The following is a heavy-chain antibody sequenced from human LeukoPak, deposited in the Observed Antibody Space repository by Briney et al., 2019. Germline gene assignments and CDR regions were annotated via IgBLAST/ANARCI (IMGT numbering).Heavy chain of an antibody. J-gene: IGHJ6*03. CDR3: AREPHHYMDV. CDR2: INPNSGGT. Sequence: GASVKVSCKASGYTFTGYDMHLVLQGPGQGLEWMGWINPNSGGTNYAQKFQRRVTMTRDTSISTAYMELSRLRSDDTAVYYCAREPHHYMDVWGKGTTVTVSS. V-gene: IGHV1-2*02. CDR1: GYTFTGYD.